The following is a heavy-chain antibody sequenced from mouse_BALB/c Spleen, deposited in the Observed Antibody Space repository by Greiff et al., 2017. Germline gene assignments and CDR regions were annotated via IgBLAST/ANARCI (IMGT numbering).Heavy chain of an antibody. CDR2: IYPGNGDT. V-gene: IGHV1-12*01. CDR1: GYTFTSYN. J-gene: IGHJ3*01. Sequence: QVQLQQPGAELVKPGASVKMSCKASGYTFTSYNMHWVKQTPGQGLEWIGAIYPGNGDTSYNQKFKGKATLTADKSSSTAYMQLSSLTSEDSAVYYCAREYYGNYLAYWAKGLWSLSLQ. CDR3: AREYYGNYLAY. D-gene: IGHD2-1*01.